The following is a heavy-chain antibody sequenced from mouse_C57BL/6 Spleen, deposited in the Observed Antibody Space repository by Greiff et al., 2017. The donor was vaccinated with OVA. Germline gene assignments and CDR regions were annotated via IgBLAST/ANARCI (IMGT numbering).Heavy chain of an antibody. Sequence: QVQLQQSGAELVRPGASVTLSCKASGYTFTDYEMHWVKQTPVHGLEWIGAIDPETGGTAYNQKFKGKAILTADKSSSTAYMELRSLTSEDSAVYYCTRPGVHKYPWFAYWGQGTLVTVSA. CDR2: IDPETGGT. J-gene: IGHJ3*01. V-gene: IGHV1-15*01. CDR3: TRPGVHKYPWFAY. D-gene: IGHD5-1*01. CDR1: GYTFTDYE.